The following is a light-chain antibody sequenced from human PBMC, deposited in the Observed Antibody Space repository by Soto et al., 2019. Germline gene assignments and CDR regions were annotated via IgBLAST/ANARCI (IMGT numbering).Light chain of an antibody. V-gene: IGKV3-15*01. Sequence: EIVMTQSPATLSVSPGERASLSCRASQSVRSNLAWYQQNPDQAPRLLIYGASTRATGIPVRFRGSWSGTEFTLTISSLQSEDFAVYYCQQYNNWPPLTLGGGTKVDIK. CDR3: QQYNNWPPLT. J-gene: IGKJ4*01. CDR2: GAS. CDR1: QSVRSN.